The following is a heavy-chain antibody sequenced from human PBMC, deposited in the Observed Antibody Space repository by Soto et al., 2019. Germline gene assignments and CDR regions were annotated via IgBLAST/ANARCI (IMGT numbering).Heavy chain of an antibody. V-gene: IGHV1-46*01. CDR2: INPSGGST. J-gene: IGHJ6*02. CDR1: GYTFTSYY. D-gene: IGHD3-22*01. CDR3: ATLNYYDGSGPYGMDV. Sequence: ASVKVSCKASGYTFTSYYMHWVRQAPGQGLEWMGIINPSGGSTSYAQKFQGRVTMTRDTSTSTVYMELSSLRSEDTAVYYCATLNYYDGSGPYGMDVWGQGTTVTVS.